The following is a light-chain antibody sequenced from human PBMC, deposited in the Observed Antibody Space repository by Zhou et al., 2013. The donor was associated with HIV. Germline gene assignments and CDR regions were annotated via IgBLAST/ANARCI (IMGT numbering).Light chain of an antibody. V-gene: IGKV3-20*01. J-gene: IGKJ1*01. CDR2: GVS. CDR1: QSITSTY. CDR3: QQYGTAPL. Sequence: EIVLTQSPGTLSLSPGERATLSCRASQSITSTYFAWYQQKPGQAPRLLIYGVSSRATGIPDRFSGSGSGTDFTLTISRLEPEDFAVYYCQQYGTAPLFGQGTKVEI.